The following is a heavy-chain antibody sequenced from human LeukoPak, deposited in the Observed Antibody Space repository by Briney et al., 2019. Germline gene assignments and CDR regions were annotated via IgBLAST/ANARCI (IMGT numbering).Heavy chain of an antibody. CDR2: IRYDGSNK. J-gene: IGHJ4*02. V-gene: IGHV3-30*02. D-gene: IGHD3-10*01. Sequence: GGSLRLSCAASGFTFSSYGMHWVRQAPGKGLEWVAFIRYDGSNKYCADSAKGRFTISRDNSKNTLYLQMNSLRAEDTAVYYCAKSIRAFDYWGQGTLVTVSS. CDR3: AKSIRAFDY. CDR1: GFTFSSYG.